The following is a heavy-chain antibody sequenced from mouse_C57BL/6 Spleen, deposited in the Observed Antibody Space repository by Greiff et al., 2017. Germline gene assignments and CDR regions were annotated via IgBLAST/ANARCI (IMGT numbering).Heavy chain of an antibody. CDR2: ILPASGST. Sequence: QVQLQQPGAELMKPGASVKLSCKATGYTFTGYWIEWVKQRPGHGLEWIGEILPASGSTNYNEKFKGKATFTADTSSNTAHMQLSSLTTEDSAIYSCARRDYDCDFGYWGQGTTLTVSS. CDR1: GYTFTGYW. V-gene: IGHV1-9*01. J-gene: IGHJ2*01. CDR3: ARRDYDCDFGY. D-gene: IGHD1-1*01.